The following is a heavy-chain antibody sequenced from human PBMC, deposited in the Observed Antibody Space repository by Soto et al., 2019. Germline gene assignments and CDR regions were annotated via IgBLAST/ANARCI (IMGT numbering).Heavy chain of an antibody. CDR1: SGSISSNKW. CDR3: ARFYCTSTTCYVDS. Sequence: SETLSLTCAVSSGSISSNKWWSWVRQPPEKGLEWIAEISDIGSTNYNPSLKSRVTISVDRSKNQFSLKVNSVTAADTAVYYCARFYCTSTTCYVDSWGRGILVTVSS. D-gene: IGHD2-2*01. CDR2: ISDIGST. V-gene: IGHV4-4*02. J-gene: IGHJ4*02.